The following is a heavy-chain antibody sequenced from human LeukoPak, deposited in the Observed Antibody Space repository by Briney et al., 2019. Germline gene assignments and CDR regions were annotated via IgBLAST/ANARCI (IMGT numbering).Heavy chain of an antibody. J-gene: IGHJ6*03. CDR2: INSDGSST. CDR3: ARDPYSGEYGPHYYYYMDV. D-gene: IGHD5-12*01. Sequence: GGSLRLSCAASGFTFSSYWMHWVRQAPGKGLVWVSRINSDGSSTSYADSVKGRFTISRDNAKNTLYLQMNSLRAEDTAVYYCARDPYSGEYGPHYYYYMDVWGKGTTVTVSS. CDR1: GFTFSSYW. V-gene: IGHV3-74*01.